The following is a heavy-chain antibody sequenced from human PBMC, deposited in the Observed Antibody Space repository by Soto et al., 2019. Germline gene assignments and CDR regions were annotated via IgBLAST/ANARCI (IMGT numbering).Heavy chain of an antibody. CDR1: GGSISSGGYY. V-gene: IGHV4-31*03. D-gene: IGHD3-22*01. CDR3: ARVPGYYDSSGYSN. Sequence: SETLSLTCTVSGGSISSGGYYWSWIRQHPGKGLEWIGYIYYSGSTYFNPSLKSRVTISVDTSKNQFSLKLSSVTAADTAVYYCARVPGYYDSSGYSNWGQGTLVTVSS. CDR2: IYYSGST. J-gene: IGHJ4*02.